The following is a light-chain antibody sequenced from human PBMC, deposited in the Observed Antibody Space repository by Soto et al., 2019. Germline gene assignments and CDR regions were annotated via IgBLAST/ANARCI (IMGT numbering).Light chain of an antibody. J-gene: IGKJ5*01. Sequence: EGVWTQSPGTLSLSPGERVTLSCRASQTVTNDYLAWYQQKDGQAPRLLIYDASTRATGVPDRFSGSGSGPEYTLTITRLEPEDFAVYSCQQYGFSPIRFGQGTRLE. V-gene: IGKV3-20*01. CDR2: DAS. CDR1: QTVTNDY. CDR3: QQYGFSPIR.